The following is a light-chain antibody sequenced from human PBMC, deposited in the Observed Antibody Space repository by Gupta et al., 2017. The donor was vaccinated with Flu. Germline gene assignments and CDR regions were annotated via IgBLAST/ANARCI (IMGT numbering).Light chain of an antibody. CDR2: KAS. Sequence: DIQMTLSLPTLSASVGDRVTITCRASQSISSWLAWYQQKPGKAPNLLIYKASSLESGVPSRFSGSGSGTEFTLTISSLQPDDFATYYCQQYNSYPYTFGQGTKLEIK. CDR1: QSISSW. CDR3: QQYNSYPYT. V-gene: IGKV1-5*03. J-gene: IGKJ2*01.